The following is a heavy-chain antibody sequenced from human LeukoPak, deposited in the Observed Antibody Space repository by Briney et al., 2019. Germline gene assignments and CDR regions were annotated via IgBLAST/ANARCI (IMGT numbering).Heavy chain of an antibody. CDR1: GFTFSSCS. V-gene: IGHV3-21*01. Sequence: GGFRRLSCAASGFTFSSCSTNWFRQAPGKGLEWVSSISSSSSYIYYADSVKGRFTISRDNAKNSLYLQMNSLSAEDTAVYYCARHSKAAAGPPRDARPRNWGQGTLVTVSS. CDR2: ISSSSSYI. J-gene: IGHJ4*02. D-gene: IGHD6-13*01. CDR3: ARHSKAAAGPPRDARPRN.